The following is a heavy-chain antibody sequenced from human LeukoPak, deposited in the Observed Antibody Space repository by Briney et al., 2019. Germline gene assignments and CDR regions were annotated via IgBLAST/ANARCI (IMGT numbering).Heavy chain of an antibody. Sequence: PGGSLRPSGAGSGLTVFSSYSSWVRQAPGKGLEWVSVIYSDGGTYYADSVRGRFTISRDDSENTLYLQMNSLRAEDTAVYYCAKDHWRYRNNYYYYWGQGNLVTVSS. J-gene: IGHJ4*02. CDR3: AKDHWRYRNNYYYY. D-gene: IGHD1-26*01. V-gene: IGHV3-53*01. CDR1: GLTVFSSY. CDR2: IYSDGGT.